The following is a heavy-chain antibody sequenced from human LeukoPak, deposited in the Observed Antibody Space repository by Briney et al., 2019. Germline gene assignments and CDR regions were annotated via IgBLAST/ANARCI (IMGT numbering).Heavy chain of an antibody. CDR1: GFTFSSYA. CDR2: ISGSGGST. J-gene: IGHJ5*02. V-gene: IGHV3-23*01. D-gene: IGHD6-19*01. CDR3: AKDLLAVGANWFDP. Sequence: PGGSLRLSCAASGFTFSSYAMSWVRQAPGKGLEWVSAISGSGGSTYYADSVKGRFTISRDNSKNTLYLQMNSLGAEDTAVYYCAKDLLAVGANWFDPWGQGTLVTVSS.